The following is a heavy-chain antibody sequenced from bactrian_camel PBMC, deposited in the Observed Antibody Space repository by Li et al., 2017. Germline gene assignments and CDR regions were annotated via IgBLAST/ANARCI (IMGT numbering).Heavy chain of an antibody. J-gene: IGHJ4*01. CDR3: AAGYGNASPTY. D-gene: IGHD2*01. CDR1: AYTYNNDY. Sequence: QVQLVEYGGGSVQAGGSRRLSCVISAYTYNNDYMGGYRQAPGKGREGVASFYLDRDFIGYIDSVKGRFTVSQDKVKDTFYLQMNDLKPEDTAMYYCAAGYGNASPTYWGQGTQVTVS. CDR2: FYLDRDFI. V-gene: IGHV3-2*01.